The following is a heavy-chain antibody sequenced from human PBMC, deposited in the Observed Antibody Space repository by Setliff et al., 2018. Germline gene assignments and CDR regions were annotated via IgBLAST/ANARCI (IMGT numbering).Heavy chain of an antibody. Sequence: ASVKVSCKASGYTFRNYAFAWVRQAPGQGLEWVGWISVYNGDTNYAQKFQGRVTLTTDIPTSTAYMELRSLTSDDSAFYYCARAPSVELVTIRTNSWFTYWGQGTLVTVSS. CDR1: GYTFRNYA. J-gene: IGHJ4*02. V-gene: IGHV1-18*01. D-gene: IGHD5-18*01. CDR3: ARAPSVELVTIRTNSWFTY. CDR2: ISVYNGDT.